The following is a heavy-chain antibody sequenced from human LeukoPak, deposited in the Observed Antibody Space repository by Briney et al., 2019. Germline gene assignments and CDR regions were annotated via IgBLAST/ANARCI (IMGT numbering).Heavy chain of an antibody. CDR1: GFTFSSYA. J-gene: IGHJ3*02. Sequence: PGGSLRLSCAASGFTFSSYAMHWVRQAPGKGLEWVAVISYDGSNKYYADSAKGRFTISRDNSKNTLYLQMNSLRAEDTAVYYCARIVVVPAAPDAFDIWGQGTMVTVSS. D-gene: IGHD2-2*01. CDR2: ISYDGSNK. V-gene: IGHV3-30-3*01. CDR3: ARIVVVPAAPDAFDI.